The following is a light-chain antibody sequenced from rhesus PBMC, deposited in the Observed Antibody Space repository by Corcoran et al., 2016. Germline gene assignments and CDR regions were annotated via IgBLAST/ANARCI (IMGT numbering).Light chain of an antibody. CDR1: SSNIGSNS. CDR2: YND. J-gene: IGLJ1*01. V-gene: IGLV1-60*01. Sequence: QSVLTQTPSASEAARQSVTLSCSGSSSNIGSNSVSWYQQVPGTAPKLLIYYNDQRVSGVSDRFSGSKSGTSASLTISGLQAEDEADYYCADWDVSLIVYIFGAGTRLPVL. CDR3: ADWDVSLIVYI.